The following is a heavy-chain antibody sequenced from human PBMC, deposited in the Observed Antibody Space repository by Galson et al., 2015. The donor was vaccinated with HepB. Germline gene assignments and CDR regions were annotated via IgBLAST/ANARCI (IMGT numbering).Heavy chain of an antibody. Sequence: SVKVSCKASGGTFSSYAISWVRQAPGQGLEWMGGIIPIFGTANYAQKFQGRVTITADKSTSTAYMELSSLRSEDTAVYYCARDRMVRGEGWFDPWGQGTLVTVSS. V-gene: IGHV1-69*06. CDR3: ARDRMVRGEGWFDP. CDR2: IIPIFGTA. J-gene: IGHJ5*02. CDR1: GGTFSSYA. D-gene: IGHD3-10*01.